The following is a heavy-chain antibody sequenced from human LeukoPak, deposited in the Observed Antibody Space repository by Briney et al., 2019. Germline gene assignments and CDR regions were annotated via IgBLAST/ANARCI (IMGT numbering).Heavy chain of an antibody. Sequence: SETLSLTCTVSGGSISSYYWSWIRQPPGKGLEWIGYIYYSGSTNYNPSLKSRVTISVDTSKNQFSLKLSSVTAADTAVYYCARNPVSSQNYGSGSYSLRFDYTFYFDYWGQGTLVTVSS. CDR3: ARNPVSSQNYGSGSYSLRFDYTFYFDY. D-gene: IGHD3-10*01. V-gene: IGHV4-59*01. CDR2: IYYSGST. J-gene: IGHJ4*02. CDR1: GGSISSYY.